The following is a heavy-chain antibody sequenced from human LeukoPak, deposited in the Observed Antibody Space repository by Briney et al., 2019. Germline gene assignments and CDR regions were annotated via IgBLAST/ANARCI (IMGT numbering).Heavy chain of an antibody. CDR3: TIGWNYYDSSGQGI. Sequence: ASVKVSCKASGGTFTNYAISWVRQAPGQGLEWMGGIVPLFGTAKYGQKFQGTVSITADESTSTAYMELSSLRYEDTAVYYCTIGWNYYDSSGQGIWGQGTLVTVPS. CDR2: IVPLFGTA. J-gene: IGHJ4*02. CDR1: GGTFTNYA. D-gene: IGHD3-22*01. V-gene: IGHV1-69*13.